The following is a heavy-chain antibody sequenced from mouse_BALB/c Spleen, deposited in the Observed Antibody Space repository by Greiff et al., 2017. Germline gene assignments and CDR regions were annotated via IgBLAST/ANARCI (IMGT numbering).Heavy chain of an antibody. D-gene: IGHD4-1*01. J-gene: IGHJ3*01. V-gene: IGHV1-14*01. CDR2: INPYNDGT. CDR1: GYTFTSYV. Sequence: VQLKESGPELVKPGASVKMSCKASGYTFTSYVMHWVKQKPGQGLEWIGYINPYNDGTKYNEKFKGKATLTSDKSSSTAYMELSSLTSEDSAVYYCAREGGTGGFAYWGQGTLVTVSA. CDR3: AREGGTGGFAY.